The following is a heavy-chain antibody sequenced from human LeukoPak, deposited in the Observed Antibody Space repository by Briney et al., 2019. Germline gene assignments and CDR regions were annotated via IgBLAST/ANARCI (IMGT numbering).Heavy chain of an antibody. CDR2: ISYDGSNK. D-gene: IGHD2-2*01. CDR1: GFTFSTYA. V-gene: IGHV3-30-3*02. CDR3: AKSVVVPAAMPYYFDY. J-gene: IGHJ4*02. Sequence: PGGSLRLSCAASGFTFSTYAMHWVRQGPGKGLEWVAVISYDGSNKYYADSVKGRFTISRDNSKNTLYLQMNSLRAEDTAVYYCAKSVVVPAAMPYYFDYWGQGTLVTVSS.